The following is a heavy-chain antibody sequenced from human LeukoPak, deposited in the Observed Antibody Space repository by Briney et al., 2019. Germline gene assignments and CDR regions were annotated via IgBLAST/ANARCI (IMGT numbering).Heavy chain of an antibody. J-gene: IGHJ4*02. V-gene: IGHV4-39*01. CDR3: ARHRVGATSGNPCYFDY. Sequence: SETLSLTCTVSGGSISSSSYYWGWIRQPPGKGLEWIGSMYYSGSTYYNPSLKSRVTISVDTSKNQFSLNLSSVTAADTAVYYCARHRVGATSGNPCYFDYWGQGTLVTVSS. CDR1: GGSISSSSYY. D-gene: IGHD1-26*01. CDR2: MYYSGST.